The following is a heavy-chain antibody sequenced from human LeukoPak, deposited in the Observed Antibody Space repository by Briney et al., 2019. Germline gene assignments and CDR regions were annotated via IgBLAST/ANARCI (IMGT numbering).Heavy chain of an antibody. CDR1: GFTFSSYW. D-gene: IGHD3-10*01. J-gene: IGHJ4*02. CDR2: IKLDGSEK. Sequence: GGSLRLSCAASGFTFSSYWMSWVRRAPGKGLEWVANIKLDGSEKYYVDSVKGRFTISRDNAMNSLYLQMIILRAEDTAVYYCAGARGAHLFDYWGQGTLVTV. V-gene: IGHV3-7*01. CDR3: AGARGAHLFDY.